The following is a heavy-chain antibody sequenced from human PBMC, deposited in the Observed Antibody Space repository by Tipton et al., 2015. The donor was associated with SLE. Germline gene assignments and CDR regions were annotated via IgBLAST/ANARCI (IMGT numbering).Heavy chain of an antibody. V-gene: IGHV4-61*02. J-gene: IGHJ3*02. CDR1: GGSISSGSYY. CDR2: IYTSGST. CDR3: ARIRDAFDI. Sequence: TLSLTCTVSGGSISSGSYYWSWIRQPAGKGLEWIGRIYTSGSTNYNPSLKSRVTISVDTSKNQFSLKLSSVTAADTAVYYCARIRDAFDIWGQGTMVTVSS.